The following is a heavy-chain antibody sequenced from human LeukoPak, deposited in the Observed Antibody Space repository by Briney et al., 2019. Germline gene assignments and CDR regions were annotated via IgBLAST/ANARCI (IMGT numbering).Heavy chain of an antibody. CDR2: IKAKAHGGTI. V-gene: IGHV3-15*01. D-gene: IGHD1-26*01. Sequence: GGSLRLSCAASGFTFINAWMAWVRQAPGKGLEWVGRIKAKAHGGTIEYAAPVKGRFTISRDDSKNTLYLQMNSLKTEDTAVYYCTTDGVGVEGATYENWGQGTLVSVSS. CDR1: GFTFINAW. J-gene: IGHJ4*02. CDR3: TTDGVGVEGATYEN.